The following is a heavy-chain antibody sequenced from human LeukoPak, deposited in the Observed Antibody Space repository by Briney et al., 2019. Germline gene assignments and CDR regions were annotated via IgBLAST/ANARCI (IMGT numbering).Heavy chain of an antibody. J-gene: IGHJ4*02. CDR2: INPSGGST. D-gene: IGHD2-15*01. CDR3: ARGGCSGGSCYTNDY. Sequence: ASVKVSCKASGYTFTGYYMHWVRQAPGQGLEWMGIINPSGGSTSYAQKFQGRVTMTRDMSTSTVYMELSSLRSEDTAVYYCARGGCSGGSCYTNDYWGQGTPVTVSS. CDR1: GYTFTGYY. V-gene: IGHV1-46*01.